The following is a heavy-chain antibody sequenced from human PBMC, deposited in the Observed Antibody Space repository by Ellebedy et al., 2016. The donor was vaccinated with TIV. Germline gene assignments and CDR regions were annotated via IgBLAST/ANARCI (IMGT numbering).Heavy chain of an antibody. CDR3: ARERVDTAMVIGY. CDR2: IYYSGST. J-gene: IGHJ4*02. Sequence: SETLFLTXTVSGGSVSSGSYYWSWIRQPPGKGLEWIGYIYYSGSTNYNPSLKSRVTISVDTSKNQFSLKLSSVTAADTAVYYCARERVDTAMVIGYWGQGTLVTVSS. V-gene: IGHV4-61*01. CDR1: GGSVSSGSYY. D-gene: IGHD5-18*01.